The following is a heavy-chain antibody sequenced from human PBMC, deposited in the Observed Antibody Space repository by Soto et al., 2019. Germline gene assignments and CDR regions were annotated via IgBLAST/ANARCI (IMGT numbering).Heavy chain of an antibody. CDR2: SSGGGDTT. CDR1: GFTFNSFS. J-gene: IGHJ4*02. V-gene: IGHV3-23*01. D-gene: IGHD3-3*01. Sequence: EVQLLESGGGLVQPGGYLRLSCAASGFTFNSFSMSWVRQAPGKGLEWVAASSGGGDTTYYADSVKGRFTISRDNSKNTLYLQMNSLTAEDTAVYYCAKRTIFGVSRLFDYWGQGILVTVSS. CDR3: AKRTIFGVSRLFDY.